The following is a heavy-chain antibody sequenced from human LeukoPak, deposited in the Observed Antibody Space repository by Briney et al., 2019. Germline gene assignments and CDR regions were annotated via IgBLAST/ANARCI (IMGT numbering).Heavy chain of an antibody. CDR3: ANRRPGKHLED. D-gene: IGHD1-1*01. V-gene: IGHV3-30*18. J-gene: IGHJ4*02. CDR2: ISYDGSNK. CDR1: GFTFSSYG. Sequence: GGSLRLSCAASGFTFSSYGMHWVRQAPGKGLEWVAVISYDGSNKYYADSVKGRFTISRDNAKNSLYLQMNSLRAEDTALYYCANRRPGKHLEDWGQGTLVTVSS.